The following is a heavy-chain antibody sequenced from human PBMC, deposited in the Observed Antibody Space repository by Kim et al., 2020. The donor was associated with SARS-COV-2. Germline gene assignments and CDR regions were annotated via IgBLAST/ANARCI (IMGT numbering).Heavy chain of an antibody. Sequence: DSVKGRFTISRDITKHTMFLQMNSRRAEDTAVYYCGKDCGSGTYGMDVWGQGTTVTVSS. J-gene: IGHJ6*02. D-gene: IGHD3-10*01. CDR3: GKDCGSGTYGMDV. V-gene: IGHV3-30*02.